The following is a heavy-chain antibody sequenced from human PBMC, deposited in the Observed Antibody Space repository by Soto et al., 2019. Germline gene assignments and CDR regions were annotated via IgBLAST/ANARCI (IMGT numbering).Heavy chain of an antibody. D-gene: IGHD6-13*01. CDR1: GFSLSDRV. CDR2: ISHDESNK. CDR3: ARTIEAAGGRRYFDL. V-gene: IGHV3-30-3*01. J-gene: IGHJ2*01. Sequence: GGSLRLSCAASGFSLSDRVMHWVRQAPGRGLEWVALISHDESNKAYADSVKGRFTISRDISKNTLYLQMDSLGGEDTAVYYCARTIEAAGGRRYFDLWGRGTLVTVS.